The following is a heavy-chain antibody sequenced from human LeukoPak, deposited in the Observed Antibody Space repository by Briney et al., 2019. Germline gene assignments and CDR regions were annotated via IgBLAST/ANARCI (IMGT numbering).Heavy chain of an antibody. Sequence: PGGSLRLSCAASGFTFDDYAMHWVRQAPGKGLEWVSGISWNSGSIGYADSVKGRFTISRDNAKNSLYLQMNSLRAEDTALYYCAKDRAKNGVVIIHWGQGTLVTVSS. D-gene: IGHD3-3*01. CDR3: AKDRAKNGVVIIH. CDR2: ISWNSGSI. V-gene: IGHV3-9*01. J-gene: IGHJ4*02. CDR1: GFTFDDYA.